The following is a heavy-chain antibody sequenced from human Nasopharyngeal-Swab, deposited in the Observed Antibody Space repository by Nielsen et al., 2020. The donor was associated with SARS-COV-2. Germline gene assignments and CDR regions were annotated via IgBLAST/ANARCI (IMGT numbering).Heavy chain of an antibody. D-gene: IGHD6-19*01. CDR3: ARVGSSGWYSGGYFDY. Sequence: VRQAPGKGLEWVANIKQDGSEKYYVDSVKGRFTISRDNAKNSLYLQMNSLRAEDTAAYYCARVGSSGWYSGGYFDYWGQGTLVTVSS. J-gene: IGHJ4*02. V-gene: IGHV3-7*05. CDR2: IKQDGSEK.